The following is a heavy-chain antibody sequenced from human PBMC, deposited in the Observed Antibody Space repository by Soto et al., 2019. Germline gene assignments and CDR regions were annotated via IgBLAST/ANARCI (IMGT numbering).Heavy chain of an antibody. Sequence: GASVKVSCKASGYTFTGYYMHWVRQAPGQGLEWMGWINPNSGGTNYAQKFQGWVTMTRDTSISTAYMKLSRLRSDDTAVYYCASFGYDSSRYPLGYWGQGALVTVSS. CDR3: ASFGYDSSRYPLGY. D-gene: IGHD3-22*01. CDR2: INPNSGGT. J-gene: IGHJ4*02. V-gene: IGHV1-2*04. CDR1: GYTFTGYY.